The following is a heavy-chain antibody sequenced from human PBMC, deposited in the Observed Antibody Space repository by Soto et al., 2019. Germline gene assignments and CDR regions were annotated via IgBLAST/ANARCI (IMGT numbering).Heavy chain of an antibody. Sequence: SETLSLTCAVYGGSFSGYYWSWIRQPPGKGLEWIGEINHSGSTNYNPSLKSRVTISVDTSKNQFSLKLSSVTAADTAVYYCARRIAGQNYYYYMDVWGKGTTVTVSS. CDR2: INHSGST. CDR1: GGSFSGYY. D-gene: IGHD6-13*01. V-gene: IGHV4-34*01. J-gene: IGHJ6*03. CDR3: ARRIAGQNYYYYMDV.